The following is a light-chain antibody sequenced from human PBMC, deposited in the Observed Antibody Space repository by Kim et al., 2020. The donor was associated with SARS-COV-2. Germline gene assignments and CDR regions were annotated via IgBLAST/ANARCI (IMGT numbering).Light chain of an antibody. CDR3: QQRSNWWT. V-gene: IGKV3-11*01. J-gene: IGKJ1*01. Sequence: SLSPGEIATRSCRASQSVSSYLAWYQQKPGQAPRLLIYDASNRATGIPARFSGSGSGTDFTLTISSLEPEDFAVYYCQQRSNWWTFGQGTKVDIK. CDR1: QSVSSY. CDR2: DAS.